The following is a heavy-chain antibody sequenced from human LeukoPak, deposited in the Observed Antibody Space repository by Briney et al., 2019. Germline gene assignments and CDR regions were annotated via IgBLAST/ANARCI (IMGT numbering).Heavy chain of an antibody. CDR1: GFTFSDYY. V-gene: IGHV3-11*01. CDR3: ARGSSSSWFGYYNMDV. D-gene: IGHD6-13*01. CDR2: ISCSGSTI. Sequence: PGGSLRLSCAASGFTFSDYYMTWIRQAPGKGLECVSHISCSGSTIFYADSVKGRFTISRDNAQNSLHLQMNRLRAEDTGVYYCARGSSSSWFGYYNMDVWGQGTTVTVSS. J-gene: IGHJ6*02.